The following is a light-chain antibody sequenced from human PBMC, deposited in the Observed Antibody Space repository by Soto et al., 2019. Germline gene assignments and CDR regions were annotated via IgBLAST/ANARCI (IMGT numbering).Light chain of an antibody. CDR1: QSVGSN. V-gene: IGKV3D-15*01. CDR2: GAS. Sequence: IVLTQSPGTLSLSPGESATLSCRASQSVGSNLAWYQQRPGQAPRLLIYGASTRATGIPVRFSGSGSGTESTLTISGLQSEDFGVYLCQQYNNRPPITFGQGTRLEIK. CDR3: QQYNNRPPIT. J-gene: IGKJ5*01.